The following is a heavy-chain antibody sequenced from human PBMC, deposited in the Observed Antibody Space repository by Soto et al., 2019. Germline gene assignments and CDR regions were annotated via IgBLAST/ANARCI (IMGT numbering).Heavy chain of an antibody. Sequence: QVQLVQSGAEVKKPGASVKVSCKASGYTFTSYGISWVRQAPGEGLEWVGWISGYDGNTDYAHKFRGRVTMTTDTSTNTADMDLRSLRADDTAVDYCARHNSQWPNWFDPWGQGTPLTVSA. CDR3: ARHNSQWPNWFDP. D-gene: IGHD1-1*01. V-gene: IGHV1-18*01. J-gene: IGHJ5*02. CDR2: ISGYDGNT. CDR1: GYTFTSYG.